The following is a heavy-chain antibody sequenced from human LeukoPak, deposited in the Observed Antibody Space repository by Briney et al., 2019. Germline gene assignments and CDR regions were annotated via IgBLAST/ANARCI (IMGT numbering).Heavy chain of an antibody. CDR3: ARHSPRERGVIPDP. J-gene: IGHJ5*02. CDR2: IYYSGST. D-gene: IGHD5-24*01. CDR1: GGSISSYY. Sequence: SETLSLTCTVSGGSISSYYWSWIRQPPGKGLEWIGYIYYSGSTNYNPSLKSRVTISVDTSKNQFSLKLSSVTAADTAVYYCARHSPRERGVIPDPWGQGTLVTVSS. V-gene: IGHV4-59*08.